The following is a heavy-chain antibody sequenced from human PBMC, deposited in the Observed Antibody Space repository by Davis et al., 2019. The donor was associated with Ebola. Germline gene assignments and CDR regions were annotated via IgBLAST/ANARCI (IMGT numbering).Heavy chain of an antibody. CDR3: ARGGGSYYMDV. V-gene: IGHV4-34*01. Sequence: MPSETLSLTCAVYGGSFCDYYWSWIRQPPGKGLEWIGEINHSGSTNYNPSLKSRVTISVDTSKKQFSLKLNSVTAADTAVYYCARGGGSYYMDVWGKGATVTVSS. CDR1: GGSFCDYY. CDR2: INHSGST. J-gene: IGHJ6*03. D-gene: IGHD3-10*01.